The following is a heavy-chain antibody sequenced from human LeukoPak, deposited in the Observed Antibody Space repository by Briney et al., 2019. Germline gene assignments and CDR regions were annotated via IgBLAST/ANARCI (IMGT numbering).Heavy chain of an antibody. CDR1: GYSFSTHW. CDR2: INPSGGST. CDR3: ARVVAADPDY. Sequence: ASVKVSCKASGYSFSTHWMHWVRQAPGQGLEWMGIINPSGGSTSYAQKFQGRVTMTRDMSTSTVYMELSSLRSEDTAVYYCARVVAADPDYWGQGTLVTVSS. D-gene: IGHD5-12*01. V-gene: IGHV1-46*01. J-gene: IGHJ4*02.